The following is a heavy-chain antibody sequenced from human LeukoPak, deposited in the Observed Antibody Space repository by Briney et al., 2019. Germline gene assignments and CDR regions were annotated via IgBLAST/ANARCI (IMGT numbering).Heavy chain of an antibody. CDR1: GGSISSSSYY. V-gene: IGHV4-39*07. J-gene: IGHJ4*02. CDR2: IYYSGST. Sequence: PSETLSLTCTVSGGSISSSSYYWGWIRQPPGKGLEWIGSIYYSGSTYYNPSLKSRVTISVDTSKNQFSLKLSSVTAADTAVYYCAREHYSGSLEGWFDYWGQGTLVTVSS. D-gene: IGHD1-26*01. CDR3: AREHYSGSLEGWFDY.